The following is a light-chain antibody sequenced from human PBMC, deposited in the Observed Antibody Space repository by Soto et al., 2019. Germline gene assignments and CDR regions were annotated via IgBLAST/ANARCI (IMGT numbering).Light chain of an antibody. Sequence: QSALTQPPSASGSPGQSVTISCTGTSSDVGGYNYVSWYQQYAGKAPKLMIYEVNKRPSGVPDRFRGSKSGSTAFLTVSGLQAEDKADYYCSSYRGNLYVSGTGTKVT. V-gene: IGLV2-8*01. CDR3: SSYRGNLYV. CDR2: EVN. CDR1: SSDVGGYNY. J-gene: IGLJ1*01.